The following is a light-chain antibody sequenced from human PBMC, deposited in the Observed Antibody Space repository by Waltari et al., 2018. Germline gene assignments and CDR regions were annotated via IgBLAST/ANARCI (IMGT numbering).Light chain of an antibody. Sequence: EIVLTQSPATLSLSPGERATLSCRASQSVSSYLAWYQQKPGQAPRLLIYDVSNRVTGIPARFSGSGSGTDFTLTISSLEPEDFAVYYCQERSDWPPTFGQGTKLEIK. J-gene: IGKJ2*01. CDR3: QERSDWPPT. V-gene: IGKV3-11*01. CDR2: DVS. CDR1: QSVSSY.